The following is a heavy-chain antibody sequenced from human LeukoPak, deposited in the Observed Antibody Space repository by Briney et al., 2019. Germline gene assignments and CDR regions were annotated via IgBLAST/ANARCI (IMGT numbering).Heavy chain of an antibody. Sequence: PSETLSLTCAVYGGSSSGYYWSWIRQPPGKGLEWIGEINHSGSTNYNPSLKSRVTISVDTSKNQFSLKLSSVAAADTAVYYCARLFLKGWSNYYYGMDVWGQGTTVTVSS. CDR1: GGSSSGYY. V-gene: IGHV4-34*01. CDR3: ARLFLKGWSNYYYGMDV. CDR2: INHSGST. D-gene: IGHD3-22*01. J-gene: IGHJ6*02.